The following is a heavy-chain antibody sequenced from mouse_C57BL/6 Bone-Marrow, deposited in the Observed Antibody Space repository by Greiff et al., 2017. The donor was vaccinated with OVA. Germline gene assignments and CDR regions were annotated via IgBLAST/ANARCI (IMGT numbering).Heavy chain of an antibody. CDR2: ISSGGSYT. D-gene: IGHD3-1*01. J-gene: IGHJ2*01. CDR3: ARHGHYFDQ. V-gene: IGHV5-6*01. Sequence: EVQLVESGGDLVKPGGSLKLSCAASGFTFSSYGMSWVRQTPDKRLEWVATISSGGSYTYYPASVKGRFTISRANAKNTLDQQMSSLKPEETAMYYCARHGHYFDQRGQGTHPTVPP. CDR1: GFTFSSYG.